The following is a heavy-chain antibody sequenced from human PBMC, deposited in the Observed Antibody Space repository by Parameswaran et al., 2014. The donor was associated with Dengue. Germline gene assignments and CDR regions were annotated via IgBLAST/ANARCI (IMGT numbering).Heavy chain of an antibody. J-gene: IGHJ4*02. V-gene: IGHV3-30*04. CDR2: ISYDGSNK. CDR1: A. Sequence: AMPGVRQAPGKGLEWVAVISYDGSNKYYADSVKGRFTISRDNSKNTLYLQMNSLRAEDTAVYYCARESAAGYGDYPIWGQGTLVTVSS. D-gene: IGHD4-17*01. CDR3: ARESAAGYGDYPI.